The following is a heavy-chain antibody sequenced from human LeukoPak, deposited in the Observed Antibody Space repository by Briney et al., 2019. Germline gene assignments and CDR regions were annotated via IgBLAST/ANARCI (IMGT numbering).Heavy chain of an antibody. V-gene: IGHV4-39*07. CDR3: ARGPSLKRGYSYGYVDY. CDR2: IYYSGST. J-gene: IGHJ4*02. D-gene: IGHD5-18*01. Sequence: PSETLSLTCIASGGSISSSSYYWGWIRQPPGKGLEWIGSIYYSGSTFYNPSLRSRITISVDTSKNQFSLKLSSVTAADTAVYYCARGPSLKRGYSYGYVDYWGQGTLVTVSS. CDR1: GGSISSSSYY.